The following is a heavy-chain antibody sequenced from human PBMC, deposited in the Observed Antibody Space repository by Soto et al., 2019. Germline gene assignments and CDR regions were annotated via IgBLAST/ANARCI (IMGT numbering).Heavy chain of an antibody. D-gene: IGHD3-3*01. J-gene: IGHJ4*02. Sequence: GGSLRLSCAASGFTFSSYEMNWVRQAPGKGLEWVSYISSSGTTIYYADSVKGRFTISRGSAKSSLFLQMSGLRAEDTAVYYCARGRDFGSGHLPFDYWGQGTQVTVSS. V-gene: IGHV3-48*03. CDR2: ISSSGTTI. CDR3: ARGRDFGSGHLPFDY. CDR1: GFTFSSYE.